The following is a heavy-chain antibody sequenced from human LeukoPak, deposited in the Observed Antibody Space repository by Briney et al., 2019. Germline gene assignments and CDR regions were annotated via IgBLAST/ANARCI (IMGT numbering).Heavy chain of an antibody. J-gene: IGHJ6*03. Sequence: GGSLRLSCAASGFSLSTYALSWVRQAPGGGLEWVAAISGSGDKTYHADSVKGRFTISKDDSENRLSLQMDSLRAEDTAVYFCAKDTTAWWYHRAYMNVWGKGTTVTVSS. CDR3: AKDTTAWWYHRAYMNV. CDR2: ISGSGDKT. CDR1: GFSLSTYA. V-gene: IGHV3-23*01. D-gene: IGHD2-15*01.